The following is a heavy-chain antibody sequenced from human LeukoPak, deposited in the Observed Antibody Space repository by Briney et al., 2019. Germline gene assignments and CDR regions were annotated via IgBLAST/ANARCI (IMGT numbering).Heavy chain of an antibody. CDR2: IHHSGST. V-gene: IGHV4-38-2*02. Sequence: SETLSLTCAASDDSISSGYYWGWIRQPPGKGLEWIGSIHHSGSTYYNPSLKSRVIISVDTSKNQFSLKLSSVTAADTAVYYCARDQRVVTVLDCWGQGTLVTVSS. CDR1: DDSISSGYY. J-gene: IGHJ4*02. D-gene: IGHD3-3*01. CDR3: ARDQRVVTVLDC.